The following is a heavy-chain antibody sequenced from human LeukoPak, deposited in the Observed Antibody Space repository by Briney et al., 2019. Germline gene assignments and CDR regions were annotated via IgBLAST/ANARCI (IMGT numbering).Heavy chain of an antibody. Sequence: GGSLKLACAASGFNFSNFWMSWVRQAPGEGLEWVASIDQYGRSKYYVDSVRGRFTFSRDNTKNSLHLQMSSLRAEDTAVYYCARADSYGSILDYWGQGNRVTVSS. J-gene: IGHJ4*02. CDR3: ARADSYGSILDY. CDR2: IDQYGRSK. D-gene: IGHD5-18*01. V-gene: IGHV3-7*04. CDR1: GFNFSNFW.